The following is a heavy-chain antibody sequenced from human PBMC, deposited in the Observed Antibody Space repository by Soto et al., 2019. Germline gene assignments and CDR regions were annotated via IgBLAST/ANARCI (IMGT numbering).Heavy chain of an antibody. CDR1: GCKIGSYG. V-gene: IGHV3-30*03. D-gene: IGHD2-15*01. J-gene: IGHJ6*02. CDR2: TSSDGSDK. CDR3: ARDLTLTPASVMVGAAPGGMDV. Sequence: FLSLSCAVSGCKIGSYGVHWIRQAQGKGLERVAVTSSDGSDKYYADSVKGRFTISRDNAKQSLFLQMDRVRVEDTAVYYCARDLTLTPASVMVGAAPGGMDVWGQGTTVTVSS.